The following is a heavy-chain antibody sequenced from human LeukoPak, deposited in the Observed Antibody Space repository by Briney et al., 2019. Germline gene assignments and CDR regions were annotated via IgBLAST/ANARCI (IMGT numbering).Heavy chain of an antibody. CDR3: TRGIGH. CDR2: INPSGSS. CDR1: GGSLSGYY. J-gene: IGHJ4*02. Sequence: SETLSLTCAVSGGSLSGYYWTWIRQPPGKGLEWIGEINPSGSSNYNPSLKSRVTISVDTSKNQFSLKLSSVTAADTAVYYCTRGIGHWGQGTLVTVSS. V-gene: IGHV4-34*01.